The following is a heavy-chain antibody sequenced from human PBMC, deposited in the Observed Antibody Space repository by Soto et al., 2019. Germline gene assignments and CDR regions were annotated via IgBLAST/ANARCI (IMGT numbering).Heavy chain of an antibody. J-gene: IGHJ5*02. D-gene: IGHD5-18*01. CDR1: GYTFTSYG. CDR2: ISAYNGNT. V-gene: IGHV1-18*01. CDR3: ARGELQLWFTYNWFDP. Sequence: ASVKVSCKASGYTFTSYGISWVRQAPGQGLEWMGWISAYNGNTNYAQKLQGRVTMTTDTSTSTAYMELRSLRSDDTAVYYCARGELQLWFTYNWFDPWGQGTLVTVSS.